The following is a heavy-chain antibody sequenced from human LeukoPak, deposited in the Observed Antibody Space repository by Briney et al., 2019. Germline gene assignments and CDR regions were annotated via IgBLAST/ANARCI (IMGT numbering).Heavy chain of an antibody. CDR2: ANVGGHR. Sequence: SETLSLTCTVSGGYIHTDYWAWIRQPAGKGLEWVGRANVGGHRDYNPSLKSRVSMSIDESANQFSLSLMSVTAADTAVYYCARDREHSYGSDFGHWGQGILVTVSA. CDR3: ARDREHSYGSDFGH. CDR1: GGYIHTDY. V-gene: IGHV4-4*07. J-gene: IGHJ4*02. D-gene: IGHD5-18*01.